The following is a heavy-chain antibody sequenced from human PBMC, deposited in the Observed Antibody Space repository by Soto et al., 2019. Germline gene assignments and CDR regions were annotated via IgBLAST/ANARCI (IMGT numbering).Heavy chain of an antibody. Sequence: PGGSLRLSCAASGFTFSSYAMSWVRQAPGKGLEWVSAISGSGGSTYYADSVKGRFTISRDNSKNTLYLQMNSLRAEDTAVYYCANPPTETYCSITSCQRSTSYYFDDWGQGTLVSVSS. V-gene: IGHV3-23*01. CDR1: GFTFSSYA. J-gene: IGHJ4*02. CDR2: ISGSGGST. CDR3: ANPPTETYCSITSCQRSTSYYFDD. D-gene: IGHD2-2*01.